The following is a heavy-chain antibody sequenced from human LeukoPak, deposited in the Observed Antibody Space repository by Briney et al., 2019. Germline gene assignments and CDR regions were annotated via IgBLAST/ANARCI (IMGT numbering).Heavy chain of an antibody. CDR3: AKGSYYDSSGSFYFDY. CDR2: ISGSGDNT. CDR1: GFTFSSYA. D-gene: IGHD3-22*01. Sequence: GGSLRLSCAASGFTFSSYAMSWVRQAPGKGLEWVSGISGSGDNTYYADSVKGRFTISRDNSKNTLYVRVNSLGTEDTAAYYCAKGSYYDSSGSFYFDYWGQGTLVTVSS. V-gene: IGHV3-23*01. J-gene: IGHJ4*02.